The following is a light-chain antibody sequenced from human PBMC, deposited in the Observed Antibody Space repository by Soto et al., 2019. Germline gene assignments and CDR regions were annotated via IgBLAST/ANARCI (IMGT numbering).Light chain of an antibody. Sequence: QSVLTQPASVSGSPGQSISISCTGTSYDIGGYKYVSWYQHHPGNAPKLILYDVSSRPSGISHRFSGSKSGNTAYLTISGLQAEDEDDYCCNSYPSWDRIEGIFGGGTKLTVL. CDR1: SYDIGGYKY. V-gene: IGLV2-14*03. J-gene: IGLJ2*01. CDR3: NSYPSWDRIEGI. CDR2: DVS.